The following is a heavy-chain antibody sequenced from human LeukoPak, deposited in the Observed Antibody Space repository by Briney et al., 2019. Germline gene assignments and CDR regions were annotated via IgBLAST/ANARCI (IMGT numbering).Heavy chain of an antibody. CDR1: GFTFSDYG. Sequence: GGSLRLSCAASGFTFSDYGMSWVRQAPGKGLEWISSISSTGGTTYYADSVKGRFTISRDNAKNSLYLQMNSLRAEDTAVYYCAREGRYSLPYWGQGTLVTVSS. V-gene: IGHV3-21*01. J-gene: IGHJ4*02. CDR3: AREGRYSLPY. D-gene: IGHD3-9*01. CDR2: ISSTGGTT.